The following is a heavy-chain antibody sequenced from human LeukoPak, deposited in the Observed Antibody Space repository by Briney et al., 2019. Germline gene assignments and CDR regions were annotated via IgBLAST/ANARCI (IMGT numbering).Heavy chain of an antibody. D-gene: IGHD3-3*01. CDR3: ATRGGDFWSGFEK. J-gene: IGHJ4*02. V-gene: IGHV1-24*01. CDR2: FHPDQPKT. CDR1: GDSLTDLN. Sequence: ASVKVSCKVSGDSLTDLNIQWVRQAPGKGLECVGAFHPDQPKTIYAHTFQGRVTLPDHASTDTSSIELHSLKSEDTAVYYCATRGGDFWSGFEKWGQGTLIIVSS.